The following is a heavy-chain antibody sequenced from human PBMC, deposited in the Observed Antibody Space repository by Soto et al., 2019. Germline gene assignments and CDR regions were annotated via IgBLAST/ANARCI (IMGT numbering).Heavy chain of an antibody. CDR2: SSAYNGDS. CDR3: DRVLAAAFAAFDI. CDR1: GYTVADSG. J-gene: IGHJ4*02. D-gene: IGHD6-13*01. Sequence: QVQLVQSGGELKKPGSSVKVSCKASGYTVADSGISWVRQAPGQGLEWLGWSSAYNGDSEYAQKFHGSVTMTTDTYTSPAYMELRSRIYDDPVVYYCDRVLAAAFAAFDIWGQGTLVTVSS. V-gene: IGHV1-18*01.